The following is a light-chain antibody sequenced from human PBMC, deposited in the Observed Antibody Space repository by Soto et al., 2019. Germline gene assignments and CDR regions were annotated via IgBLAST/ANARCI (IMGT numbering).Light chain of an antibody. Sequence: DIELTQSPSSLSASVGDRVTIACQASQDISNYLHWYQQKPGKAPKLLIYDASNLETGVPSRLSGSGSGTAFSFTIRSLQPEDLATYYCQQYDYLVTFGQGTRLEIK. CDR3: QQYDYLVT. J-gene: IGKJ5*01. CDR1: QDISNY. V-gene: IGKV1-33*01. CDR2: DAS.